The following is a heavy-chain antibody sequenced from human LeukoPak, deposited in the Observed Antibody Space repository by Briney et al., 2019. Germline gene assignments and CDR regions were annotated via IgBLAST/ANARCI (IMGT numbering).Heavy chain of an antibody. D-gene: IGHD3-10*01. V-gene: IGHV3-7*01. CDR1: GFIFSSYW. J-gene: IGHJ6*03. CDR2: IRQDERER. Sequence: GGSLRLSCEGSGFIFSSYWMTWVRQLPGKGPEWVANIRQDERERYFADSVKGRFTISRDNAKKSVYLHMSSLRAEDTALYYCARLSAYYYGSYFYYYMDVWGKGATVTVSS. CDR3: ARLSAYYYGSYFYYYMDV.